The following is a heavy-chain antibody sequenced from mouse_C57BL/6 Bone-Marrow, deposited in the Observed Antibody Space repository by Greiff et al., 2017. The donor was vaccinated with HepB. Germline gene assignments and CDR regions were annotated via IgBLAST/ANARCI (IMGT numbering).Heavy chain of an antibody. CDR3: ARLRARRWLLQGGAMDY. D-gene: IGHD2-3*01. Sequence: QVQLQQSGAELVRPGASVKLSCKASGYTFTDYYINWVKQRPGQGLEWIARIYPGSGNTYYNEKFKGKATLTAEKSSSTAYMQLSSLTSEDSAVYFCARLRARRWLLQGGAMDYWGQGTSVTVSS. CDR2: IYPGSGNT. J-gene: IGHJ4*01. CDR1: GYTFTDYY. V-gene: IGHV1-76*01.